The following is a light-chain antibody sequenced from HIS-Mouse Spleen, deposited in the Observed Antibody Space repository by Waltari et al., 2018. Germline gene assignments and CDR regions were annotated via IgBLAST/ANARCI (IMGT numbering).Light chain of an antibody. CDR1: QGISSY. CDR2: AAS. V-gene: IGKV1-9*01. Sequence: DIQLTQSPSFLSASVGDRVTITCRDSQGISSYLAWYQQKPGKAPKLLIYAASTLQSGVPSSFSGSGSGTEFTLTISSLQPEDFATYYCQQLNSYPPTFGQGTKVEIK. CDR3: QQLNSYPPT. J-gene: IGKJ1*01.